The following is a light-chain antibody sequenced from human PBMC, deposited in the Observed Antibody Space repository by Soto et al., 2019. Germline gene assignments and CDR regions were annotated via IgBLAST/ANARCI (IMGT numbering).Light chain of an antibody. Sequence: ETVLTQSPATLSLSPGERATLSCRASQSVSTYLAWYQQKPGQAPRLVIYDASYRATGIPARFRGSGSGTDFTLTITNLEPDDFAVYYCQQRSDRPPWTFGQGTKVEIE. CDR3: QQRSDRPPWT. J-gene: IGKJ1*01. CDR2: DAS. CDR1: QSVSTY. V-gene: IGKV3-11*01.